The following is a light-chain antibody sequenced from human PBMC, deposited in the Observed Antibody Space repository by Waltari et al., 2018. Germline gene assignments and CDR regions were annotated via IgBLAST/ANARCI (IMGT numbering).Light chain of an antibody. CDR1: KLGDTY. Sequence: SYELTQPPSVSVSPGQTASITCSGDKLGDTYACWYQQKPGQSPVLVIYQDTKRPSGIPERFSGSNSGSTATLTISGTQAMDEADYYCQAWDSSSDVVFGGGTKLTVL. CDR3: QAWDSSSDVV. J-gene: IGLJ2*01. CDR2: QDT. V-gene: IGLV3-1*01.